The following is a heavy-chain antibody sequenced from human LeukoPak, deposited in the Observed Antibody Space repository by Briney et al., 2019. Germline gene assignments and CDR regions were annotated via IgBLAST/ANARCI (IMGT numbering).Heavy chain of an antibody. CDR1: GFTFSGAW. CDR3: TTVTHFYL. CDR2: IKSDGAT. V-gene: IGHV3-15*01. J-gene: IGHJ4*02. D-gene: IGHD2-15*01. Sequence: GGSLTLSCATSGFTFSGAWLSWVRQVPGKGLEWIGRIKSDGATDYAAPVRGRFTIPRDVSRATLYLEMNSLTTEDTAIYYCTTVTHFYLGGQGTLVTVSS.